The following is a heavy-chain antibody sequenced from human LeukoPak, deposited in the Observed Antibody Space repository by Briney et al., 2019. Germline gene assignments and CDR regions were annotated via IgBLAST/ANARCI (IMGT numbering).Heavy chain of an antibody. J-gene: IGHJ4*02. CDR1: GYTFTSYG. Sequence: ASVKVSCKASGYTFTSYGISWVRQAPGQGLEWMGWISAYNGNTNYAQKLQGRVTMTTDTSTSTAYMELRSLRSDDTAVYYCARVRTYYYDSSGYYYADYWGQGTLVTVSS. D-gene: IGHD3-22*01. CDR3: ARVRTYYYDSSGYYYADY. V-gene: IGHV1-18*01. CDR2: ISAYNGNT.